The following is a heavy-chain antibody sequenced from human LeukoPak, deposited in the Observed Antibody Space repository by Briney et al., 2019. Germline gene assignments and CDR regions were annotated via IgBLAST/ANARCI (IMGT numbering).Heavy chain of an antibody. D-gene: IGHD3-16*01. CDR2: VSPPGGGT. V-gene: IGHV3-23*01. Sequence: QAGGSLRLSCAASGFTFSNHGMNWVRQAPGKGLEWLSGVSPPGGGTYYADSVKGRFTISRDDSKNTLSLQMNSLRVEDTVVYYCARDLAWGAFDYWGQGTLVTVSS. CDR1: GFTFSNHG. J-gene: IGHJ4*02. CDR3: ARDLAWGAFDY.